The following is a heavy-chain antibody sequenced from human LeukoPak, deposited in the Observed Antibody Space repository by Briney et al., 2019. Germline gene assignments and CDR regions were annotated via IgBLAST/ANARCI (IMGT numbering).Heavy chain of an antibody. Sequence: PGGSLRLSCAASGFNLIDYYMDWIRQPPGKGLEWIGYIYYSGSTYYNPSLKSRVTISVDTSKNQFSLKLSSVTAADTAVYYCARVGIAARLLDYWGQGTLVTVSS. J-gene: IGHJ4*02. CDR2: IYYSGST. CDR3: ARVGIAARLLDY. D-gene: IGHD6-6*01. V-gene: IGHV4-30-4*08. CDR1: GFNLIDYY.